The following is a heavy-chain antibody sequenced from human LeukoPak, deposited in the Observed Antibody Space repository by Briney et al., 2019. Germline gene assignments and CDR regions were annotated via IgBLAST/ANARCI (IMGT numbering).Heavy chain of an antibody. Sequence: GGSLRLSCAASGFTFSSYAMHWVRQAPGKGLEWVAVISYDGSNKYYADSVKGRFTISRDNSKNTLYLQMNSLRAEDTAVYYCARVHSGSYLAYWGQGTLVTVSS. CDR1: GFTFSSYA. J-gene: IGHJ4*02. D-gene: IGHD1-26*01. CDR2: ISYDGSNK. CDR3: ARVHSGSYLAY. V-gene: IGHV3-30-3*01.